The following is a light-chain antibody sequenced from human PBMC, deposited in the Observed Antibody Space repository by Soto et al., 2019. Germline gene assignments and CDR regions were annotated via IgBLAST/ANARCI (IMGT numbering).Light chain of an antibody. V-gene: IGKV3-15*01. Sequence: EVLMTQSPATLSVSPGERATLSCRASQSLSGNLAWYLQRPGQASRLLISGASTRATGIPARFSGSGSGTEFTLTISSLHSEDFAVYYCQQYNNWPTTFGQGTRLEIK. CDR3: QQYNNWPTT. CDR1: QSLSGN. J-gene: IGKJ5*01. CDR2: GAS.